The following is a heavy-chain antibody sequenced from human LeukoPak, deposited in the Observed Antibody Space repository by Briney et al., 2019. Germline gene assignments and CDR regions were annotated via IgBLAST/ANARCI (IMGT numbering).Heavy chain of an antibody. Sequence: PGGSLRLSCAASGFTFSSYAMHWVRQAPGKGLEWVAVISYDGSNKYYADSVKGRFTISRDNSKNTLYLQMNSLRAEDTAVYYCARDWDVDTAMVTGSFDYWGQGTLVTVSS. CDR1: GFTFSSYA. J-gene: IGHJ4*02. CDR3: ARDWDVDTAMVTGSFDY. CDR2: ISYDGSNK. V-gene: IGHV3-30-3*01. D-gene: IGHD5-18*01.